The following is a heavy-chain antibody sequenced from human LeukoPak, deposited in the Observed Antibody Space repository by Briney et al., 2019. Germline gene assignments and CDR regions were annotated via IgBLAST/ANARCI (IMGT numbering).Heavy chain of an antibody. D-gene: IGHD3-16*01. Sequence: PGGSLRLSCAASGSTFISYVMSWVRQAPGKGLEWVSSISRSGGSPFYADSVKGRITISRDNSKNTLYLQMNSLRADDTAVYYCAKQTPTLGGYWGEGALVTVSS. CDR3: AKQTPTLGGY. V-gene: IGHV3-23*01. CDR2: ISRSGGSP. J-gene: IGHJ4*02. CDR1: GSTFISYV.